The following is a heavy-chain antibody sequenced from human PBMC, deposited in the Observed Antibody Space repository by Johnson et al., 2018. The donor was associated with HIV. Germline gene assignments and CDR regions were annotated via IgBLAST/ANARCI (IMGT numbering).Heavy chain of an antibody. CDR1: GFTVSSNY. V-gene: IGHV3-20*04. CDR3: ARLIVGGAFDI. D-gene: IGHD3-3*01. J-gene: IGHJ3*02. CDR2: INWNGGST. Sequence: VQLVESGGGLIQPGGSLRLSCAASGFTVSSNYMSWVRQAPGKGLEWVSGINWNGGSTGYADSVKGRFTISRDNAKNSLYLQMNSLRAEDTAVYYCARLIVGGAFDIWGQGTMVTVSS.